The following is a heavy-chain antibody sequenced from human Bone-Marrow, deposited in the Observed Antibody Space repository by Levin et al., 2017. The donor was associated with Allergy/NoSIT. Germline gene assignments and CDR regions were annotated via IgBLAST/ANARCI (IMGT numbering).Heavy chain of an antibody. CDR2: ISSSGSTI. J-gene: IGHJ4*02. CDR1: GFTFSDYY. D-gene: IGHD5-24*01. CDR3: ARGLGYSPFDY. V-gene: IGHV3-11*01. Sequence: GESLKISCAASGFTFSDYYMSWIRQAPGKGLEWVSYISSSGSTIYYADSVKGRFTISRDNAKNSLYLQMNSLRAEDTAVYYCARGLGYSPFDYWGQGTLVTVSS.